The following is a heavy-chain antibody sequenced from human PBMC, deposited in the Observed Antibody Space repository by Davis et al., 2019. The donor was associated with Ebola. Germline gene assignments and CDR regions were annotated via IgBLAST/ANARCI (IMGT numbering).Heavy chain of an antibody. Sequence: GESLKISCAASGFTFSDYWMTWVRQAPGKGLEWVANIKEDGSDTNYVDSVKGRFTISKDNARNSLYLQMNSLRAEDTALYYYARDNSRKFDYWGRGTLVTVSS. J-gene: IGHJ4*02. CDR1: GFTFSDYW. D-gene: IGHD5-18*01. V-gene: IGHV3-7*03. CDR2: IKEDGSDT. CDR3: ARDNSRKFDY.